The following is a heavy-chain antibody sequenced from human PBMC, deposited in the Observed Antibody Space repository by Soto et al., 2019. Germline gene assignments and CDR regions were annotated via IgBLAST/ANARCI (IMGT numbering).Heavy chain of an antibody. CDR1: GDSISNSRFY. D-gene: IGHD5-18*01. CDR3: ARWIQLWSPIGRHYRYGDV. Sequence: PSETLSLTCSVSGDSISNSRFYWSWILHPPGKGLEWIGYIYYSGSTYYNPSLKSRVTISVDTSKNQFSLKLSSVTAADTAVYYCARWIQLWSPIGRHYRYGDVWGQGTTVTVSS. CDR2: IYYSGST. J-gene: IGHJ6*02. V-gene: IGHV4-30-4*01.